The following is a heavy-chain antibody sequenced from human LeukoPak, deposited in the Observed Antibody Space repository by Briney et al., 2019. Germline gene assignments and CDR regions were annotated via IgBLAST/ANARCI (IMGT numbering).Heavy chain of an antibody. D-gene: IGHD3-22*01. Sequence: SETLSLTCTVSGGSISSYYWSWIRQPPGKGLEWIGYIYYSGSTNYNPSLKSRVTISVDTSKNQFSLKLSSVTAADTAVYYCARGPSGSSGYYGPHDAFDIWGQGTMVTVPS. CDR2: IYYSGST. J-gene: IGHJ3*02. V-gene: IGHV4-59*01. CDR3: ARGPSGSSGYYGPHDAFDI. CDR1: GGSISSYY.